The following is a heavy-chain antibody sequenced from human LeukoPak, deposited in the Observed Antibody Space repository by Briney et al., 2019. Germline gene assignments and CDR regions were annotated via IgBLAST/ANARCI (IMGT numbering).Heavy chain of an antibody. J-gene: IGHJ4*02. CDR2: INSGGTVT. D-gene: IGHD1-26*01. CDR1: GFTFSDFW. Sequence: GGSLRLSCAASGFTFSDFWMHWVRQAPGKGLVWVSRINSGGTVTNYADSVKGRLTISRDNAKNTLYLQMNSLRADDTAVYHCTRDLVGATSDFWGQGTLVTVSS. CDR3: TRDLVGATSDF. V-gene: IGHV3-74*01.